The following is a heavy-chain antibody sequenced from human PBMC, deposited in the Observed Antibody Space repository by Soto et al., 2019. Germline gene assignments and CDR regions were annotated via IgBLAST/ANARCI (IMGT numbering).Heavy chain of an antibody. Sequence: QLGGSLRLSCAASGFTFSSYAMSWVRQAPGKGLEWVSAISGSGGSTYYADSVKGRFTISRDNSKNTLYLQMNSLRAEDTAVYYCAKDPFLEWLLYRKDYYYYGMDVWGQGTTVTVSS. D-gene: IGHD3-3*01. CDR3: AKDPFLEWLLYRKDYYYYGMDV. CDR2: ISGSGGST. CDR1: GFTFSSYA. J-gene: IGHJ6*02. V-gene: IGHV3-23*01.